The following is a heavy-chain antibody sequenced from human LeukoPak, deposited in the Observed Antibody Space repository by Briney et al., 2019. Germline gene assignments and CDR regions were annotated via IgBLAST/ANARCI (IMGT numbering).Heavy chain of an antibody. CDR3: ARDSYDILTGYYGMDV. J-gene: IGHJ6*02. CDR1: GGSISSSSYY. Sequence: PSETLSLTCTVSGGSISSSSYYWSWIRQPPGKGLEWIGYIYYSGSTNYNPSLKSRVTISVDTSKNQFSLKLSSVTAADTAVYYCARDSYDILTGYYGMDVWGQGTTVTVSS. D-gene: IGHD3-9*01. CDR2: IYYSGST. V-gene: IGHV4-61*01.